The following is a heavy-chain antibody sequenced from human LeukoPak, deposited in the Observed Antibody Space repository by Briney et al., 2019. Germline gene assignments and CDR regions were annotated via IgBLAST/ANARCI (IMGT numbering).Heavy chain of an antibody. Sequence: ASVKVSCKASGYTFTSYGISWVRQAPGQGLEWMGWINPNSGGTNYAQKFQGRVTMTRDTSISTAYMELSRLRSDDTAVYYCANIAAAGTKDHIDYWGQGTLVTVSS. D-gene: IGHD6-13*01. CDR1: GYTFTSYG. CDR3: ANIAAAGTKDHIDY. CDR2: INPNSGGT. J-gene: IGHJ4*02. V-gene: IGHV1-2*02.